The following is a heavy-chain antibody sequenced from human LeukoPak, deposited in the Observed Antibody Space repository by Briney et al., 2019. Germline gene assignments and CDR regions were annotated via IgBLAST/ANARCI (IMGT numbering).Heavy chain of an antibody. D-gene: IGHD2-15*01. CDR2: ISWNSGTI. CDR3: AKDISSGGSGYYYYGMDV. V-gene: IGHV3-9*01. J-gene: IGHJ6*02. CDR1: GFTFDDYA. Sequence: PGGSLRLSCAASGFTFDDYAMHWVRQAPGKGLEWVSGISWNSGTIHYADSVKGRFTISRDNAENSLYMQMNSLRAEDTALYYCAKDISSGGSGYYYYGMDVWGQGTTVTVSS.